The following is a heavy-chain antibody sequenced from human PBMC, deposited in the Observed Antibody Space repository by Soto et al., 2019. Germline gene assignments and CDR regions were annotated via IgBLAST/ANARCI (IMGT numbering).Heavy chain of an antibody. V-gene: IGHV1-18*01. CDR1: GYPFTTYG. J-gene: IGHJ4*02. D-gene: IGHD3-10*01. CDR2: VSPYNEVT. CDR3: ATYGSGRFFDY. Sequence: QVLLVQSGGEVKRPGASVRVSCKPSGYPFTTYGIAWVRRAPGQGLEWMGWVSPYNEVTNYGKKFQDRVTMTTDTSTSTAFMELRSLRSDDTAMYYCATYGSGRFFDYWGQGTLVTVSS.